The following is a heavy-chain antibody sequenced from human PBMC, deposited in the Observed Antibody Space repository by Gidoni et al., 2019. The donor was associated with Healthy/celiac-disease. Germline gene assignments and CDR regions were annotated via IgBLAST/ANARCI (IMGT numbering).Heavy chain of an antibody. J-gene: IGHJ4*02. V-gene: IGHV5-10-1*01. D-gene: IGHD1-7*01. Sequence: PSFQGHVTISADKSISTAYLQWSSLKASDTAMYYCARHLTGTTSDYWGQGTLVTVSS. CDR3: ARHLTGTTSDY.